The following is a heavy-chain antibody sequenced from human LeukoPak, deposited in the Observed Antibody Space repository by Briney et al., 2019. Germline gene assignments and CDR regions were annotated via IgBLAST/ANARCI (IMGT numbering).Heavy chain of an antibody. D-gene: IGHD6-13*01. CDR3: ARGTYSSRFYYYYYMDV. CDR1: GGSISSSSYY. Sequence: SETLSLTCTVSGGSISSSSYYWGWIRQPPGKGLEWIGSIYYSGSTYYNPSLKSRVTISVDTSKNQFSLKLSSVTAADTAVYYCARGTYSSRFYYYYYMDVWGKGTTVTVSS. J-gene: IGHJ6*03. V-gene: IGHV4-39*07. CDR2: IYYSGST.